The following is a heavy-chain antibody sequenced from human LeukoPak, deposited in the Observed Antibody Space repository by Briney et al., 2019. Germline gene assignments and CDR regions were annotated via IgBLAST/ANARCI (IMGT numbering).Heavy chain of an antibody. CDR3: ASAGSYWVDY. CDR1: GGSIRSSTYY. J-gene: IGHJ4*02. Sequence: SETLSLTCTVSGGSIRSSTYYWGWIRQPPGKGLEWIGSTYYRGSTYYNPSLESRVTISVDTSKNQFSLKLSSVTAADMAVHYCASAGSYWVDYWGQGTLVTVSS. D-gene: IGHD3-10*01. CDR2: TYYRGST. V-gene: IGHV4-39*01.